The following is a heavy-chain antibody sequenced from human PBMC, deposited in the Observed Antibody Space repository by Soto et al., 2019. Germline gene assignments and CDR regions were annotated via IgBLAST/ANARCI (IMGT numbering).Heavy chain of an antibody. CDR2: IRSKAYGGTT. J-gene: IGHJ6*03. Sequence: GGSLRLSCTASGFTFGDYAMSWFRQAPGKGLEWVGFIRSKAYGGTTEYAASVKGRFTISRDDSKSIAYLQMNSLKTEDTAVYYCTRPFDPHGHYYYMDVWGKGTTVTVSS. V-gene: IGHV3-49*03. CDR1: GFTFGDYA. D-gene: IGHD3-9*01. CDR3: TRPFDPHGHYYYMDV.